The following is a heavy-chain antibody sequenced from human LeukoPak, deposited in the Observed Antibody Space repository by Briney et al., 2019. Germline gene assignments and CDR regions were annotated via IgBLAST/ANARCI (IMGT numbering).Heavy chain of an antibody. D-gene: IGHD5-18*01. V-gene: IGHV3-23*01. CDR3: AGRPTGYSSGYIH. CDR2: ISGSAHKI. CDR1: GITFSNYA. J-gene: IGHJ4*02. Sequence: GGSLTLSCVASGITFSNYAVSWVRQAPEKGLDWVSVISGSAHKIRYADSVKGRFTISRDNSENIVYLQMNNLRVEDTAVYYCAGRPTGYSSGYIHWGQGTLVTVSS.